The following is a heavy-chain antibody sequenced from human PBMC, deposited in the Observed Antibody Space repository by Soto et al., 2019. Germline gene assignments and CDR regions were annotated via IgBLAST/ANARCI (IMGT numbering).Heavy chain of an antibody. CDR1: GFSLTTARMG. D-gene: IGHD3-10*01. CDR2: IFSNDEK. Sequence: QVTLKESGPLLVRPTETLTLTCTVSGFSLTTARMGLTWIRQPPGKALEWLAHIFSNDEKSYRTSLKSRLTISRDTSRTLVVLTMTNMDPVDTGTYYCARVRSNYYGSGTYYFDYWGQGTLVTVSS. CDR3: ARVRSNYYGSGTYYFDY. V-gene: IGHV2-26*01. J-gene: IGHJ4*02.